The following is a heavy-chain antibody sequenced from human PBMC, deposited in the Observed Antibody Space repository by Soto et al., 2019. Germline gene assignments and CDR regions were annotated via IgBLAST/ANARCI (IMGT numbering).Heavy chain of an antibody. CDR2: IKQDGNEK. CDR3: TRITSLAGVY. Sequence: EVQLVESGGALVQPWGSLRLSCAVSGFTFNNYWMSWVRQAPGKGLEWVANIKQDGNEKYYVDSVKGRFTISRDNAKNSLYLPMNSLRAEDTAVYYCTRITSLAGVYWGQGTLVTVSS. CDR1: GFTFNNYW. V-gene: IGHV3-7*05. J-gene: IGHJ4*02. D-gene: IGHD3-10*01.